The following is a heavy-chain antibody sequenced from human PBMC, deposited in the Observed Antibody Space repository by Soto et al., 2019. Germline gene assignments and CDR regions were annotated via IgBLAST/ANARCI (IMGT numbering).Heavy chain of an antibody. CDR3: AKVREGYCSSTSCSGYMDV. Sequence: GGSLRLSCAASGFTFSSYGMHWVRQAPGKGLEWVAVISYDGSNKYYADSVKGRFTISRDNSKNTLYLQMNSLRAEDTAVYYCAKVREGYCSSTSCSGYMDVWGKGTTVTVSS. V-gene: IGHV3-30*18. CDR1: GFTFSSYG. CDR2: ISYDGSNK. J-gene: IGHJ6*03. D-gene: IGHD2-2*01.